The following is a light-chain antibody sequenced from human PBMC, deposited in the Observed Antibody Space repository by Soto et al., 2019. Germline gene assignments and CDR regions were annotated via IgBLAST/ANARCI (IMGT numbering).Light chain of an antibody. J-gene: IGLJ2*01. CDR2: DVS. Sequence: QSVLTQPASVSGSPGQSITISCTGTSSDVGGYNYVSWYQQHPGKAPKLMIYDVSNRPSGLSTRFSGSKSGNTASLTISGLQAEDEADYYCSSYSSSTTLVFGGGTQLTVL. CDR3: SSYSSSTTLV. CDR1: SSDVGGYNY. V-gene: IGLV2-14*03.